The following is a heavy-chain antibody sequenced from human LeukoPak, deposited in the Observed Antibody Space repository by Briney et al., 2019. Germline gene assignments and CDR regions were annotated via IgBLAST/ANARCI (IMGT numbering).Heavy chain of an antibody. V-gene: IGHV3-30*18. D-gene: IGHD3-22*01. J-gene: IGHJ4*02. Sequence: PGGSLRLSCAASGFTFNSYGMHWVRQAPGKGLEWVAVISYDGSNKYYADSVKGRFTISRDNSKNTLYLQMNSLRAEDTAVYYCAKLELVVPAAHSGYSYGSWLGDSSGYYGDYWGQGTLVTVSS. CDR3: AKLELVVPAAHSGYSYGSWLGDSSGYYGDY. CDR1: GFTFNSYG. CDR2: ISYDGSNK.